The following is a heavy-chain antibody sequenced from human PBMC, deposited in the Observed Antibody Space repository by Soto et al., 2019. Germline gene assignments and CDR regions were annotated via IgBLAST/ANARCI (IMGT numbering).Heavy chain of an antibody. J-gene: IGHJ5*02. CDR1: GGTFSSYA. V-gene: IGHV1-69*06. CDR3: TRAPLRCSGGSCYSADA. D-gene: IGHD2-15*01. CDR2: IIPIFGTA. Sequence: GASVKVSCKASGGTFSSYAISWVRQAPGQGLEWMGGIIPIFGTANYAQKFQGRVTITADKSTSTAYMELSSLRSEDTAVYYCTRAPLRCSGGSCYSADAWGQGTLVTVSS.